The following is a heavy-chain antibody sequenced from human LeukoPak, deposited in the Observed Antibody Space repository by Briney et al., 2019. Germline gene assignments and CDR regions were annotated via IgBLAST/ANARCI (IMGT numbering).Heavy chain of an antibody. CDR3: ARGLSAGTKEFDY. CDR1: GYTFTGYY. D-gene: IGHD6-13*01. J-gene: IGHJ4*02. V-gene: IGHV1-2*02. Sequence: ASVKVSCKASGYTFTGYYMHWVRQAPGQGLEWMGWINPNSGGTNYAQKFQGRVTMTRDTSISTAYMELSRLRSDDTAVYYCARGLSAGTKEFDYWGQGTLVTVSS. CDR2: INPNSGGT.